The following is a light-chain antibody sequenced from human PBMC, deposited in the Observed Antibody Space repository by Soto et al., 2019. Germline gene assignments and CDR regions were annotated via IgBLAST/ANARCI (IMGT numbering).Light chain of an antibody. Sequence: DIQMTQSPSTLAASVGVRVTITCRACQSINRCLAWSQQKPGKAPKVLIYDASSLERGVPSRFSSNGSGTEFTLTNSSLQPEDCATYYCQQYDDYSLFTFGRGTKLEIQ. V-gene: IGKV1-5*01. CDR1: QSINRC. CDR3: QQYDDYSLFT. J-gene: IGKJ2*01. CDR2: DAS.